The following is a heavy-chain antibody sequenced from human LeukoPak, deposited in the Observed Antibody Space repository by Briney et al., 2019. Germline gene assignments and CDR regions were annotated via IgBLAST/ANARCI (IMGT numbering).Heavy chain of an antibody. D-gene: IGHD3-9*01. CDR3: ARKFDILTGQRNRFDP. CDR2: INPNSGGT. V-gene: IGHV1-2*02. J-gene: IGHJ5*02. Sequence: ASVKVSCKASGYTFSGYYMHWVRQAPGQGLEWMGWINPNSGGTKYAQKFQGRVTMTRDTSISTAYMELSRLRSDDTALYYCARKFDILTGQRNRFDPWGQGTLVTVSS. CDR1: GYTFSGYY.